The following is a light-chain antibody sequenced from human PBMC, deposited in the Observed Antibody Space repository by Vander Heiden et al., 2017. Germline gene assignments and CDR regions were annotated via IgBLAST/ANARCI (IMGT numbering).Light chain of an antibody. V-gene: IGLV2-23*01. CDR1: SSDVGSYNL. Sequence: QSALTQPASVSGSPGQSITISCTGTSSDVGSYNLVSWYQQHPGKAPKLMIYEGSKRPSGVSNRFSGSKSGNTASLTISGLQAEDEADYYCCSYAGSSIVVFGGGTKLTGL. CDR2: EGS. J-gene: IGLJ2*01. CDR3: CSYAGSSIVV.